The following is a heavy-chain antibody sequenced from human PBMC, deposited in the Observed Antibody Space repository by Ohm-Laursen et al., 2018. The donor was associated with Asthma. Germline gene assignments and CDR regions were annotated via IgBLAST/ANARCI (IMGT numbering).Heavy chain of an antibody. J-gene: IGHJ6*02. Sequence: SLRLSCTALGFTFSSYSMNWVRQAPGKGLEWVSSISSSSSYTNYADSVKGRFTISRDNAKNSLYLQMNSLRAEDTAVYYCARDLFGRFGELTWSHADYYYGMDVWSQGTTVTVSS. V-gene: IGHV3-21*01. CDR1: GFTFSSYS. CDR2: ISSSSSYT. D-gene: IGHD3-10*01. CDR3: ARDLFGRFGELTWSHADYYYGMDV.